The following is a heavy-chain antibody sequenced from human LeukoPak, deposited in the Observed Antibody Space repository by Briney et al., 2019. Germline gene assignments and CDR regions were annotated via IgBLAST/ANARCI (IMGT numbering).Heavy chain of an antibody. D-gene: IGHD3-10*01. V-gene: IGHV4-39*01. CDR2: IYYSGST. Sequence: SETLSLTCTVSGGSISSSSYYWGWIRQPPGKGLEWIGSIYYSGSTYYNPSLKSRATISVDTSKNQFSLKLSSVTAADTAVYYCARHPARYYGSGSFDYWGQGTLVTVSS. CDR1: GGSISSSSYY. J-gene: IGHJ4*02. CDR3: ARHPARYYGSGSFDY.